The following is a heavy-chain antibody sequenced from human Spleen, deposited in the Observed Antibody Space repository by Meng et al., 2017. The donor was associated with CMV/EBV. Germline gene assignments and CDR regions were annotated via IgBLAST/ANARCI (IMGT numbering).Heavy chain of an antibody. CDR3: ARGWDIIIVVDIYGMDV. Sequence: GESLKISCAASGFTFEDYGMSWVRQAPGKGLEWVSGINSNGGSAGYADSVQGRFTISKDNSKNSLYLQMNSLRAEDTALYFCARGWDIIIVVDIYGMDVWGQGTTVTVSS. D-gene: IGHD2/OR15-2a*01. J-gene: IGHJ6*02. V-gene: IGHV3-20*04. CDR1: GFTFEDYG. CDR2: INSNGGSA.